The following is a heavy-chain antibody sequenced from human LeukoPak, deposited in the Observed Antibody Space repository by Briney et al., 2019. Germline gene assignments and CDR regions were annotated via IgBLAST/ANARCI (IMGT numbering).Heavy chain of an antibody. V-gene: IGHV3-33*01. CDR2: MWYDGSNK. D-gene: IGHD2-15*01. J-gene: IGHJ4*02. Sequence: PGRSLRLSCAASGFTFSRYGMHWVRQAPGKGLEWVAVMWYDGSNKYYADSVKGRFTISRDNSKNTLYLQMNSLRAEDTAVYYCARDWCGGGSCYYFDHWGQGTLVTVSS. CDR1: GFTFSRYG. CDR3: ARDWCGGGSCYYFDH.